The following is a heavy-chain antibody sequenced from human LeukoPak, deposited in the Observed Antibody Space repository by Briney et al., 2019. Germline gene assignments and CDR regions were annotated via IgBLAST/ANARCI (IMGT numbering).Heavy chain of an antibody. CDR1: GNYW. Sequence: GGSLRLSCAASGNYWMHWVRQAPGKGLVWVSHINSDGSWTSYADSVKGRFTISKDNAKNTVYLQMNSPRAEDTAVYYCVSFHETYWGRGTLVTVSS. V-gene: IGHV3-74*01. J-gene: IGHJ4*02. CDR3: VSFHETY. CDR2: INSDGSWT.